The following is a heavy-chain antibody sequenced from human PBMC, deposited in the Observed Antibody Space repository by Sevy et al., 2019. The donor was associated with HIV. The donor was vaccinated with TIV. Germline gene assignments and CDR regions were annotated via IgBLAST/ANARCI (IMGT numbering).Heavy chain of an antibody. J-gene: IGHJ3*02. CDR2: ISSSSSYI. CDR3: ASSVLDSGSRASAFDI. D-gene: IGHD1-26*01. CDR1: GFTFSSYS. Sequence: GGSLRLSCAASGFTFSSYSMNWVRQAPGKGLEWVSSISSSSSYIYYADSVKGRFTISRDNAKNSLYLQMNSLRAEDTAVYYCASSVLDSGSRASAFDIWSQGTMVTVSS. V-gene: IGHV3-21*01.